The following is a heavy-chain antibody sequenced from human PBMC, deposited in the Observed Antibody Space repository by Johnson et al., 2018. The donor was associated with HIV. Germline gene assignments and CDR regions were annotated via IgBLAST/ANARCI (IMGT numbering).Heavy chain of an antibody. CDR2: IGTAGAT. J-gene: IGHJ3*02. D-gene: IGHD2-2*01. CDR3: ARDSASDAFDI. V-gene: IGHV3-13*01. CDR1: GFTFSSYD. Sequence: VQLVESGGGLVQPGGSLRLSCAASGFTFSSYDMHWVRQATGKGLEWVSAIGTAGATYYPGSVQGRFTISRENAKNSLYLQMNSLRAGDTAVYYCARDSASDAFDIWGQGTMVTVSS.